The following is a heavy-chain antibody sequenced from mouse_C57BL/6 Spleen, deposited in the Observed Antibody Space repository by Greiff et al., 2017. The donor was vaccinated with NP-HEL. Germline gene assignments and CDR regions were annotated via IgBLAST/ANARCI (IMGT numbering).Heavy chain of an antibody. CDR2: ISSKSNNYST. V-gene: IGHV10-1*01. CDR3: ERESAGYSYAMDY. J-gene: IGHJ4*01. D-gene: IGHD3-2*02. Sequence: EVHLVESGGGLVQPKGSLKLSCAASGFTFNTYAMTWVRQAPGKGLEWVARISSKSNNYSTSYADSVKFRFTISRDDSESMLYLQMNNWKTEDEDMYYCERESAGYSYAMDYWGQGTSVTVSS. CDR1: GFTFNTYA.